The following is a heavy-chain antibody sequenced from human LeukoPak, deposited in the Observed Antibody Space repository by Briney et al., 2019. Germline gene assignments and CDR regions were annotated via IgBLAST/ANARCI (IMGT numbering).Heavy chain of an antibody. CDR1: GGTFSSYA. V-gene: IGHV1-69*13. D-gene: IGHD3-22*01. J-gene: IGHJ4*02. CDR3: ARELNLLNYYDSSGFDY. Sequence: ASVKVSCKASGGTFSSYAISWVRQAPGQGLEWMGGIIPIFGTANYAQKFQGRVTITADESTSTAHMELSSLRSEDTAVYYCARELNLLNYYDSSGFDYWGQGTLVTVSS. CDR2: IIPIFGTA.